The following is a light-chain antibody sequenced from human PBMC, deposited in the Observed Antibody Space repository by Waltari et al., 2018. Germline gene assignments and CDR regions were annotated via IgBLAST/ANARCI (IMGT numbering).Light chain of an antibody. Sequence: QSVLTQPPSTSGPPGQRVTISCSGSSSNIGSNTVNWYQQLPGTAPKLLIYSNDHRPSGVPDRFSGSKSGTSASQAISGLQSEDDADYYCAAWDDSLNGWVFGGGTKLTVL. J-gene: IGLJ3*02. V-gene: IGLV1-44*01. CDR3: AAWDDSLNGWV. CDR2: SND. CDR1: SSNIGSNT.